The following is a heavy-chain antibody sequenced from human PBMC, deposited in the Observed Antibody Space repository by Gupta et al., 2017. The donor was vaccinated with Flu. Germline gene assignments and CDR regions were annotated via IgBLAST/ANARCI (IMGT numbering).Heavy chain of an antibody. J-gene: IGHJ4*02. CDR2: INEDERQK. D-gene: IGHD1-1*01. CDR1: GFTFRRSW. CDR3: ARNRAYDTFDY. V-gene: IGHV3-7*01. Sequence: WAASGFTFRRSWRAWGRQAPGKGLEWVATINEDERQKYYVDSVRGRFTCSRDNAKNSLYRQMNSLRVEDTALYYCARNRAYDTFDYWGQGTAGTVSS.